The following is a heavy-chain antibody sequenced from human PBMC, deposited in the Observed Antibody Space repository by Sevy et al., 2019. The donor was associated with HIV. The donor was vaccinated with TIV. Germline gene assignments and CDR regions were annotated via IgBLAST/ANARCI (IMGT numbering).Heavy chain of an antibody. CDR1: GYTFTSYA. J-gene: IGHJ4*02. CDR3: ARARPLGYCSSTSCYAHHFDY. CDR2: INAGNGNT. D-gene: IGHD2-2*01. Sequence: ASVKVSCKASGYTFTSYAMHWVRQAPGQRIEWMGWINAGNGNTKYSQKFQGRVTITRDTSANTAYMELSSLRSEDTAVYYCARARPLGYCSSTSCYAHHFDYSGQGTLVTVSS. V-gene: IGHV1-3*01.